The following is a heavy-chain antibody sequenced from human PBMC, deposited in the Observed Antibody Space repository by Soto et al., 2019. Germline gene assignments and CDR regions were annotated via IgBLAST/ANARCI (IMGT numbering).Heavy chain of an antibody. J-gene: IGHJ6*02. CDR3: ARVLWFGESRRGMDV. D-gene: IGHD3-10*01. Sequence: QVQLQESGPGLVKPSQTLSLTCTVSGGSISSGGYYWSWIRQHPGKGLEWIGYIYYSGSTYYNPSLKSRLTISVDTSKKQFSLKLSSVTAADTAVYYCARVLWFGESRRGMDVWGQGTTVTVSS. V-gene: IGHV4-31*03. CDR2: IYYSGST. CDR1: GGSISSGGYY.